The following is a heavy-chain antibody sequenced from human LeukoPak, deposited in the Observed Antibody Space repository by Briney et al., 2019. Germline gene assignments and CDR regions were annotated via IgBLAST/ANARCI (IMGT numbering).Heavy chain of an antibody. D-gene: IGHD3-22*01. V-gene: IGHV1-18*01. CDR1: GYTFTSYG. Sequence: ASVKVSCKASGYTFTSYGISWVRQAPGQGIEWMGWIRAYNGNTNYAQKLQGRVTMTTDTSTSTAYMELRSLRSDDTAVYYCAREYYYDSSGPYAFDIWGQGTMVTVSS. CDR2: IRAYNGNT. CDR3: AREYYYDSSGPYAFDI. J-gene: IGHJ3*02.